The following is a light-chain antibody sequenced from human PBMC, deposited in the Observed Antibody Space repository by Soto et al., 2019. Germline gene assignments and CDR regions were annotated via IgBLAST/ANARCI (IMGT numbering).Light chain of an antibody. CDR3: QQLNSYTLT. V-gene: IGKV1-9*01. Sequence: DIQLTQSPSFLSASVGDRVTITCRASQGISTFLAWYQQKPGKAPKLLIYAASILQSGVPSRFRGSGSGTDFTLTISRLPPEDFATYFCQQLNSYTLTFGGGTKVDIX. CDR2: AAS. CDR1: QGISTF. J-gene: IGKJ4*01.